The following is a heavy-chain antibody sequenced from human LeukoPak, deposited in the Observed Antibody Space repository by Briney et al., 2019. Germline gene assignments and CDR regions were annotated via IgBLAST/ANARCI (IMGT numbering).Heavy chain of an antibody. CDR3: ARILAAARFDP. V-gene: IGHV4-39*01. J-gene: IGHJ5*02. CDR2: IYYSGST. Sequence: TPSETLSLTCTVSGGSISSSSYYWGWIRQPPGKGLEWIGSIYYSGSTYYNPSLKSRVTISVDTSKNQFSLKLSSVTAADTAVYYCARILAAARFDPWGQGTLVTVST. CDR1: GGSISSSSYY. D-gene: IGHD6-13*01.